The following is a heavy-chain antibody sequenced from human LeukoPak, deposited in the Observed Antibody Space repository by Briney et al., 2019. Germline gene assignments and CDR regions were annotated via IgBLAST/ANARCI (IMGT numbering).Heavy chain of an antibody. CDR1: GFTFSSYA. Sequence: PGGSLRLSCAASGFTFSSYAMSWVRQAPGKGLEWVSAISGSGGSTYYADSVKGRFTISRDNSKNTLYLQMNSLRAEDAAVYYCAKGYCTSTSCPLGYWGQGTLVTVSS. J-gene: IGHJ4*02. CDR2: ISGSGGST. V-gene: IGHV3-23*01. CDR3: AKGYCTSTSCPLGY. D-gene: IGHD2-2*01.